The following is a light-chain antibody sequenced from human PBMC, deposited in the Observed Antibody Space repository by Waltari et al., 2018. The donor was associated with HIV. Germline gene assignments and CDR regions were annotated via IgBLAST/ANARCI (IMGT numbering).Light chain of an antibody. CDR1: SRAVGGYNY. J-gene: IGLJ2*01. Sequence: QSALTQPASVSGSPGQSITISCPRTSRAVGGYNYVSWYQQHPGKAPNLMIYDVSNRPSGVSNRFSGSKSGNTASLTSSGLQAEDEADYYCSSYTSSSPVVFGGGTKLTVL. CDR3: SSYTSSSPVV. V-gene: IGLV2-14*01. CDR2: DVS.